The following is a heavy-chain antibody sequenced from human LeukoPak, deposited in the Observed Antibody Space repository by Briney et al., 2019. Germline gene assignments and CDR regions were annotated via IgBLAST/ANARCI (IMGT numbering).Heavy chain of an antibody. CDR3: ARDRIVRYSQGSGSYYNENWFDP. CDR2: INTYYRKP. Sequence: GASVKVSCKASGYTFTSYGISWVRQAPGQGLEWMGWINTYYRKPSYAQKFQARVTMTTDTSTDTAYLELRSLTSDDTAMYYCARDRIVRYSQGSGSYYNENWFDPWGQGTPVTVSS. D-gene: IGHD3-10*01. J-gene: IGHJ5*02. CDR1: GYTFTSYG. V-gene: IGHV1-18*01.